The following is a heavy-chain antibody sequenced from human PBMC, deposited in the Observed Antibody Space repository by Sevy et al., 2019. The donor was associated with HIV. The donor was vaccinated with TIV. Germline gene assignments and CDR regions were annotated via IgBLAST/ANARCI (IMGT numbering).Heavy chain of an antibody. V-gene: IGHV3-23*01. J-gene: IGHJ3*02. Sequence: GGSLRLSCAASGFTFRNYVMNWVRQPPGKGLEWVSVISDGGGTTYYADSVKGRFTISRDDSKSTLYLQMNSRRVEDTAVYFYAKRVAGALAALDIWGQGTMVTVSS. CDR1: GFTFRNYV. D-gene: IGHD3-10*01. CDR3: AKRVAGALAALDI. CDR2: ISDGGGTT.